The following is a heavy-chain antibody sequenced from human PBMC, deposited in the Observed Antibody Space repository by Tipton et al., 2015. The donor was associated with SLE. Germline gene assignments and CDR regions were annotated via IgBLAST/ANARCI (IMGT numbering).Heavy chain of an antibody. CDR3: ARIRGSGTRRGWYFDL. J-gene: IGHJ2*01. Sequence: GSLRLSCAASGLIFSTHYMHWVRQVPGKGLEWVSAISGSGGSTYYADSVKGRFTISRDNARNSVYLQMNSLRAEDTAVYYCARIRGSGTRRGWYFDLWGRGTLVTVSS. D-gene: IGHD3-10*01. CDR2: ISGSGGST. V-gene: IGHV3-21*01. CDR1: GLIFSTHY.